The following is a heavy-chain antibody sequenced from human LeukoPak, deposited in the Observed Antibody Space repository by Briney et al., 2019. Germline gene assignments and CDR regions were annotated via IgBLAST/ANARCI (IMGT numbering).Heavy chain of an antibody. Sequence: GGSLRLSCAASGFTFSSYSMNWVRQAPGKGLEWVSSISSSSSYIYYADSVKGRFTISRDNAKNSPYLQMNSLRAEDAAVYYCARVSRSGDWNYDYWGQGTLVTVSS. D-gene: IGHD1-1*01. CDR1: GFTFSSYS. CDR3: ARVSRSGDWNYDY. J-gene: IGHJ4*02. V-gene: IGHV3-21*01. CDR2: ISSSSSYI.